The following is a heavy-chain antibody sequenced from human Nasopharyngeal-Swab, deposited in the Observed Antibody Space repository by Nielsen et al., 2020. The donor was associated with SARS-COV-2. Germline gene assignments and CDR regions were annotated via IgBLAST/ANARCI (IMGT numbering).Heavy chain of an antibody. J-gene: IGHJ4*02. D-gene: IGHD3-9*01. CDR1: GFTFSSYG. CDR3: ARAGGGLRYFDWLLYPPGFDY. CDR2: IWYDGSNK. V-gene: IGHV3-33*01. Sequence: GGSLRFSCAASGFTFSSYGMHWVRQAPGKGLEWVAVIWYDGSNKYYADSVKGRFTISRDNSKNTLYLQMNSLRAEDTAVYYCARAGGGLRYFDWLLYPPGFDYWGQGTLVTVSS.